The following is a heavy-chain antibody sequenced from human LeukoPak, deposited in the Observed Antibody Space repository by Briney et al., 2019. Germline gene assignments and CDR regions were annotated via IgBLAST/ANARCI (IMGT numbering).Heavy chain of an antibody. CDR2: IYYSGST. Sequence: SETLSLTCTVSGGSISSGDYYWSWIRQPPGKGLEWIGYIYYSGSTYYNPSLKSRVTISVDTSKNQFSLKLTSVTAADTAVYYCARTKLYCSGGSCYSSLDYWGQGTLVTVSS. J-gene: IGHJ4*02. D-gene: IGHD2-15*01. CDR1: GGSISSGDYY. CDR3: ARTKLYCSGGSCYSSLDY. V-gene: IGHV4-30-4*02.